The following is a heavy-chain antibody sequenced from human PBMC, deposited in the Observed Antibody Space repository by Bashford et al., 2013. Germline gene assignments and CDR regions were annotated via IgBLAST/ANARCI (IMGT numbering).Heavy chain of an antibody. J-gene: IGHJ4*02. CDR3: ARIPRAAAGYYFDY. D-gene: IGHD6-13*01. Sequence: VRQAPGKGLEWVAFISPSSSTIYYADSVKGRFTISRDNAKNSLYLQMTNMDPVDTATYYCARIPRAAAGYYFDYWGQGTLVTVSS. CDR2: ISPSSSTI. V-gene: IGHV3-48*01.